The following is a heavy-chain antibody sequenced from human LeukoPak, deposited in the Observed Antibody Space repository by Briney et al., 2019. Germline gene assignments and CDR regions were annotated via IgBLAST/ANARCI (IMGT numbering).Heavy chain of an antibody. CDR1: GFTFDDYA. J-gene: IGHJ3*02. D-gene: IGHD1-1*01. CDR2: ISWNSGSI. V-gene: IGHV3-9*01. Sequence: GGYLRRYCAASGFTFDDYAMHWVRQAPGKGLEWVSGISWNSGSIGYAVSVKGRFTISRANAKNSLYLQMNSLRAEDTALYYCAKVSPLDDAFDIWGQGTMVTVSS. CDR3: AKVSPLDDAFDI.